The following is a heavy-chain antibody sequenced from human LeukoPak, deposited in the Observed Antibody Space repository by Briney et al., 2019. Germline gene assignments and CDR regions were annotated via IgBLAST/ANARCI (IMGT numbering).Heavy chain of an antibody. CDR2: INPSGGST. V-gene: IGHV1-46*01. CDR3: ARDLLAYYDSSGYPGYYFDY. D-gene: IGHD3-22*01. Sequence: ASVKVSCKASGYTFTSYYMHWVRQAPGQGLEWMGIINPSGGSTSYAQKFQGRVTMTRDTSTSTVYMELSSLRSEDAAVYYCARDLLAYYDSSGYPGYYFDYWGQGTLVTVSS. J-gene: IGHJ4*02. CDR1: GYTFTSYY.